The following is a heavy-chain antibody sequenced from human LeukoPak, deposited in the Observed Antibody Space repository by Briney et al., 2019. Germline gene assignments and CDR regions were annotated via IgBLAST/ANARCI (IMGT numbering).Heavy chain of an antibody. CDR2: ISSSGST. V-gene: IGHV4-61*02. CDR1: GGSVSSGTHY. D-gene: IGHD1-1*01. CDR3: ASSPTGTADFDV. Sequence: SETLSLTRTVSGGSVSSGTHYWTWIRQPAGKRLEWIGRISSSGSTNYNPSFRSRVTMSVDTSENQFSLNLSSVTAADTAVYFCASSPTGTADFDVWGQGTMVTVSS. J-gene: IGHJ3*01.